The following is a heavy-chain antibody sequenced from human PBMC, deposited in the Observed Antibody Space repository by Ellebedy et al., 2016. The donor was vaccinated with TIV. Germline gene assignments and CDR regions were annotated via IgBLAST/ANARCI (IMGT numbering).Heavy chain of an antibody. CDR2: INAGNSNT. V-gene: IGHV1-3*01. CDR1: GYTFTTYA. Sequence: ASVKVSCKASGYTFTTYAMHWVRQAPGQRLEWMGWINAGNSNTKYSQKFQGRVTITRDTSASTAYMELSSLRSEDTAVYYCATGDFWSGYPLDYWGQGTLVTVSS. D-gene: IGHD3-3*01. CDR3: ATGDFWSGYPLDY. J-gene: IGHJ4*02.